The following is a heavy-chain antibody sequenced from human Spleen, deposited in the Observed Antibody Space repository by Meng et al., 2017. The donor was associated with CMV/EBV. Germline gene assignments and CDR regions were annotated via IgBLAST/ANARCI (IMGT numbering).Heavy chain of an antibody. V-gene: IGHV5-51*01. CDR2: IWPTDSPP. J-gene: IGHJ5*01. D-gene: IGHD2-15*01. CDR3: AKQHGGSEFDS. CDR1: GDRFTTCG. Sequence: ISCKDAGDRFTTCGIGWVRQMPAKGLEWMGLIWPTDSPPTSPPAVRGQVIISVDKSINTAYLEWSSLKASDTAMYYCAKQHGGSEFDSWGQGTLVTVSS.